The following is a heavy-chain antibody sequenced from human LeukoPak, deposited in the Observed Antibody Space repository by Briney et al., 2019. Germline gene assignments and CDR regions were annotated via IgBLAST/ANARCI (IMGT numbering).Heavy chain of an antibody. CDR3: ARTNIGPAGSWFDP. CDR1: GGSISSSSYY. D-gene: IGHD6-13*01. V-gene: IGHV4-39*07. J-gene: IGHJ5*02. CDR2: IYTSGST. Sequence: SETLSLTCTVSGGSISSSSYYWGWIRQPPGKGLEWIGRIYTSGSTNYNPSLKSRVAISVDTSKKQLSLQLSSVTAADTAVYYCARTNIGPAGSWFDPWGQGTLVTVSS.